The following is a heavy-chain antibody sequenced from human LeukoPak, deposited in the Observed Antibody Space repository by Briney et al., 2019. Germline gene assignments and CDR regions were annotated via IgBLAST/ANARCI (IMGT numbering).Heavy chain of an antibody. CDR1: GGSISSYY. CDR3: ARHKDYYYSYMDV. Sequence: PSETLSLTCTVSGGSISSYYWSWIRQPPGKGLEWIGYIYYSGSTNYDPSLKSRVTISVDTSKNQFSLKLSSVTAADTAVYYCARHKDYYYSYMDVWGKGTTVTISS. J-gene: IGHJ6*03. CDR2: IYYSGST. V-gene: IGHV4-59*08.